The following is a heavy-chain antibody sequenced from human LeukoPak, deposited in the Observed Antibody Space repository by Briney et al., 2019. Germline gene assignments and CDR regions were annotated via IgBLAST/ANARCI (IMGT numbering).Heavy chain of an antibody. CDR3: ARDRGPAAAPNWFDP. J-gene: IGHJ5*02. CDR2: IYTSGST. D-gene: IGHD2-2*01. V-gene: IGHV4-61*02. CDR1: GGSISSNNYY. Sequence: SETLSLTCTVSGGSISSNNYYWSWVRQPAGKGLEWIGRIYTSGSTNYNPSLKSRVTMSVDTSKNQFSLKLSSVTAADTAVYYCARDRGPAAAPNWFDPWGQGTLVTVSS.